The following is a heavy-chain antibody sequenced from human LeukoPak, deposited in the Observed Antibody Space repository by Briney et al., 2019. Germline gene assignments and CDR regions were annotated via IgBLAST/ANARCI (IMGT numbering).Heavy chain of an antibody. CDR3: ARGSSWGSTLLFDY. CDR1: GYTFTGYY. J-gene: IGHJ4*02. CDR2: INPNSGGT. Sequence: ASVKVSCKASGYTFTGYYMHWVRQAPGQGLEWMGWINPNSGGTNYAQKFQGRVTMTRDTSISTAYMELSRLRSDDTAVYYCARGSSWGSTLLFDYWGQGTLVTVSS. V-gene: IGHV1-2*02. D-gene: IGHD3-16*01.